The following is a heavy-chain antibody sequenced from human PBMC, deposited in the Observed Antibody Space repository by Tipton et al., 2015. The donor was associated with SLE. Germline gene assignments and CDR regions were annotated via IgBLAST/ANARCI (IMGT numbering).Heavy chain of an antibody. J-gene: IGHJ4*02. CDR1: GGSISSSSYY. D-gene: IGHD4-23*01. CDR3: AATVGEY. Sequence: TLSLTCTVSGGSISSSSYYWGWIRQPPGKGLEWIGNIYYSGSTNYNPSLKSRVTISVDTSKNQFSLKLSSVTAADTAVYYCAATVGEYWGQGTLVTVSS. CDR2: IYYSGST. V-gene: IGHV4-39*07.